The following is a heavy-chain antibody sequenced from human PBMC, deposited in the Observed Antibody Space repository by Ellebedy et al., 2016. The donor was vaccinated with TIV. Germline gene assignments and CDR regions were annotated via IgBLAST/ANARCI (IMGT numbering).Heavy chain of an antibody. J-gene: IGHJ4*02. V-gene: IGHV3-20*04. CDR3: ARGDGGDYPFDY. CDR2: INWNGGST. Sequence: GESLKISCAASGFTFDDYGMSWVRQAPGKGLEWVSGINWNGGSTGYADSVKGRFTISRDNAKNSLYLQMNSLRAEDTALYYCARGDGGDYPFDYWGQGTLVTVSS. D-gene: IGHD4-17*01. CDR1: GFTFDDYG.